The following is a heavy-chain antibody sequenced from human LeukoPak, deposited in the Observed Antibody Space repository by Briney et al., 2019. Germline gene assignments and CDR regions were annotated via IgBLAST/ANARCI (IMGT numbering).Heavy chain of an antibody. CDR3: ARDTWLGEGSFDY. CDR1: GFTFSSYA. Sequence: GRSLRLSCAAPGFTFSSYAMHWVRQAPGKGLEWVAVISYDGSNKYYADSVKGRFTISRDNSKNTLYLQMNSLRAEDTAVYYCARDTWLGEGSFDYWGQGTLVTVSS. J-gene: IGHJ4*02. CDR2: ISYDGSNK. D-gene: IGHD5-12*01. V-gene: IGHV3-30*04.